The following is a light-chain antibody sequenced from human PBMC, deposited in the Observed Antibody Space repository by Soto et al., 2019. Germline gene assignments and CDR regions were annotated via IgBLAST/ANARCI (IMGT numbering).Light chain of an antibody. V-gene: IGKV3-20*01. Sequence: EVVLTQSPGTLSLSPGDGATLSCRASQTVNTNYLIWYQQRPGQAPSLLIYGAFSRAPGIPDRFRGSGSGTDFTLTISRLEPEDFAVYYCQLYGDSRLTFGQGTK. CDR1: QTVNTNY. CDR2: GAF. J-gene: IGKJ1*01. CDR3: QLYGDSRLT.